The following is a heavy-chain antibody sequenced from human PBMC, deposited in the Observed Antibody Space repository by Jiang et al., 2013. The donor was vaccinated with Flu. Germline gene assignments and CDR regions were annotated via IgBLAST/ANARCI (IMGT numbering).Heavy chain of an antibody. CDR2: ITGNGGST. Sequence: VSLITGNGGSTSYADSVKGRFTISRDNSKNSLFLQMNSLTTEDTALYYCAREVGSRRDYWGQGTLVTVSS. CDR3: AREVGSRRDY. J-gene: IGHJ4*02. V-gene: IGHV3-43*02. D-gene: IGHD6-13*01.